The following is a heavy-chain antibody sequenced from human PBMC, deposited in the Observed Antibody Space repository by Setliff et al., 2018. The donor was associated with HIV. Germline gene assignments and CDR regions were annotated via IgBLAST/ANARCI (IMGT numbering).Heavy chain of an antibody. J-gene: IGHJ3*01. Sequence: ASVKVSCKASGYTFTNYFMHWVRQAPGQGLEWMGIIDPSGGSTTYAQKFQGRLTMTTDTSTSTAYMELRSLRSDDTAVYYCARVVQIWSNAFDVWGQGTMVTV. CDR1: GYTFTNYF. CDR2: IDPSGGST. CDR3: ARVVQIWSNAFDV. D-gene: IGHD5-18*01. V-gene: IGHV1-46*01.